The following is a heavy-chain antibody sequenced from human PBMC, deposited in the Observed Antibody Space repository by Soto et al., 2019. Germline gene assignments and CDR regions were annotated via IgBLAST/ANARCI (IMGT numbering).Heavy chain of an antibody. J-gene: IGHJ6*02. D-gene: IGHD2-2*01. V-gene: IGHV1-69*06. CDR3: ARVMVPAAKVIPPYYYYGMDV. Sequence: KVSCKASGGTFSSYAISWVRQAPGQGLEWMGGIIPIFGTANYAQKFQGRVTITADKSTSTAYMELSSLRSEDTAVYYCARVMVPAAKVIPPYYYYGMDVWGQGTTVTVSS. CDR2: IIPIFGTA. CDR1: GGTFSSYA.